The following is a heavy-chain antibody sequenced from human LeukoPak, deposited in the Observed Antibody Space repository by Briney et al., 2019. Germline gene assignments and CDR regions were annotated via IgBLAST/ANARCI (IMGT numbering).Heavy chain of an antibody. Sequence: GGTLRLSCAASGFTFSSYWMSWVRQAPGKGLEWVANIKQDGSEKYYVDSVKGRFTISRDNAKNSLYLQMNSLRAEDTAVYYCARGSGSSPNAFYYYYYMDVWGKGTTVTVSS. D-gene: IGHD1-26*01. CDR2: IKQDGSEK. CDR3: ARGSGSSPNAFYYYYYMDV. CDR1: GFTFSSYW. V-gene: IGHV3-7*01. J-gene: IGHJ6*03.